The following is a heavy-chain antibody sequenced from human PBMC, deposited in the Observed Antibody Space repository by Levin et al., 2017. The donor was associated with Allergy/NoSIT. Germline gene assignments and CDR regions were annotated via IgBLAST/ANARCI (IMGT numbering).Heavy chain of an antibody. V-gene: IGHV4-59*01. CDR3: ARDRPTSPYPLGAFDI. Sequence: SQTLSLTCTVSGGSISSYYWSWIRQPPGKGLEWIGYIYYSGSTNYNPSLKSRVTISVDTSKNQFSLKLSSVTAADTAVYYCARDRPTSPYPLGAFDIWGQGTMVTVSS. CDR1: GGSISSYY. CDR2: IYYSGST. J-gene: IGHJ3*02. D-gene: IGHD7-27*01.